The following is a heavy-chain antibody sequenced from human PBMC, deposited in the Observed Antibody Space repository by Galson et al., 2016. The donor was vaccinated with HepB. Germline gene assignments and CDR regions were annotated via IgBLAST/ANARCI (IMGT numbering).Heavy chain of an antibody. V-gene: IGHV3-30*04. CDR2: ISHDGSYE. D-gene: IGHD3-10*01. CDR1: GFTFSSYA. Sequence: SLRLSCAASGFTFSSYAMHWVRQAPGKGLEWVSVISHDGSYESYAGAVKGRFTISRDNFKNTLYLNLIRLRAEETSVYYCASTVHGSGSYWHKWGQGTLVAVSS. CDR3: ASTVHGSGSYWHK. J-gene: IGHJ4*02.